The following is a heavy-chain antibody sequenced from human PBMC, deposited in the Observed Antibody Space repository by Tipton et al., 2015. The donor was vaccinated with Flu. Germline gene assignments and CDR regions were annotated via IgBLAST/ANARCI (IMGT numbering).Heavy chain of an antibody. V-gene: IGHV4-59*01. CDR1: GDSISTYY. D-gene: IGHD3-22*01. CDR2: IYDSGSP. CDR3: ARGGSYFDTSGYQPLDS. Sequence: TLSLTCTVSGDSISTYYWSWIRQPPGTGLEWIGYIYDSGSPKYNPSLKSRVTISLDTSKNQFSLKMTTVTAADTAVYFCARGGSYFDTSGYQPLDSWGQGTLVTVS. J-gene: IGHJ4*02.